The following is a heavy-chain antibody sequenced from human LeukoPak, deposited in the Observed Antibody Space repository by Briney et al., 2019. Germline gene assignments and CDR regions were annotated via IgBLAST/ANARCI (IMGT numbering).Heavy chain of an antibody. CDR1: GGSISSSSYY. CDR3: ARQHYDSWSGHTAYYFDY. J-gene: IGHJ4*02. Sequence: SETLSPTCTVSGGSISSSSYYWGWIRQPPGKGLEWIGSIYYSGSTYYNPSLKSRVTISVDTSKNQFSLKLSSVTAADTAVYYCARQHYDSWSGHTAYYFDYWGQGTLVTVSS. CDR2: IYYSGST. V-gene: IGHV4-39*01. D-gene: IGHD3-3*01.